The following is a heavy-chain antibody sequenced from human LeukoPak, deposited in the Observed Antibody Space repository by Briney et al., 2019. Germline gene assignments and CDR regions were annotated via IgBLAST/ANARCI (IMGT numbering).Heavy chain of an antibody. V-gene: IGHV1-46*01. CDR2: INPSGGST. Sequence: ASVKVSCKASGYTFTSYYMHWVRQAPGQGLEWMGIINPSGGSTSYAQKFQGRVTMTRGTSTSTVYMVLSSLRSEDTAVYYCAREWLRKDGGSGSYEGYWGQGTLVTVSS. D-gene: IGHD3-10*01. CDR3: AREWLRKDGGSGSYEGY. CDR1: GYTFTSYY. J-gene: IGHJ4*02.